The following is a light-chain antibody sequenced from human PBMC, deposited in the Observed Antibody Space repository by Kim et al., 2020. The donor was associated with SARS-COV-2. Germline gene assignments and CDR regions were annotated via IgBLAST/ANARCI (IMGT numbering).Light chain of an antibody. V-gene: IGLV1-44*01. CDR2: SNN. Sequence: QRVTISCSGSSSNIGSNTVNWYQQVPGTAPKLLIYSNNQRPSGVPDRFSGSKSGTSASLAISGLQSEDEADYYCAAWDDSLNGPYVFGTGTKVTVL. CDR3: AAWDDSLNGPYV. J-gene: IGLJ1*01. CDR1: SSNIGSNT.